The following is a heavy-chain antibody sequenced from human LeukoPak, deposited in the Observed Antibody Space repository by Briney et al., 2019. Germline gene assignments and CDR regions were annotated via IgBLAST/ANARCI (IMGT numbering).Heavy chain of an antibody. J-gene: IGHJ4*02. V-gene: IGHV4-61*02. D-gene: IGHD6-19*01. CDR1: GGSISSGSYY. CDR2: IYTSGST. CDR3: ARGATSSGFDD. Sequence: SETLSLTCSVSGGSISSGSYYWNWTRQPAGKGLEWIGRIYTSGSTNYNPSLKSRVTISVDTSKSQFSLKLSSVTAADTAVYYCARGATSSGFDDWGQGILVTVSS.